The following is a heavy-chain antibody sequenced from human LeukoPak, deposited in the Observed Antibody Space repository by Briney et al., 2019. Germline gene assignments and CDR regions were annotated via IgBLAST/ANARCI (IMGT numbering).Heavy chain of an antibody. CDR1: GFTFDDYA. Sequence: QPGGSLRLSCAASGFTFDDYAMNWVRQAPGKGLEWVSGISWNSGSIGSADSVKGRFTISRDNAKNTLYLQMNSLSAEDTAVYYCARLRYSSGWYYFDYWGQGTLVTVSS. CDR3: ARLRYSSGWYYFDY. V-gene: IGHV3-9*01. J-gene: IGHJ4*02. D-gene: IGHD6-19*01. CDR2: ISWNSGSI.